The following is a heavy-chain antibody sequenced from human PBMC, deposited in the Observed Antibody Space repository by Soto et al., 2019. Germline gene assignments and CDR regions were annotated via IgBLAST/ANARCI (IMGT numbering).Heavy chain of an antibody. V-gene: IGHV4-31*03. D-gene: IGHD6-13*01. Sequence: PSETLSLTCTVSGGSISSGGYYWSWIRQHPGKGLEWIGYIYYSGSTYYNTPLKSRVTITVDTSKNQYSLKLTSVTAADTAVYYCARVGDNIAASPGTFDYWGQGTLVTVSS. CDR3: ARVGDNIAASPGTFDY. J-gene: IGHJ4*02. CDR1: GGSISSGGYY. CDR2: IYYSGST.